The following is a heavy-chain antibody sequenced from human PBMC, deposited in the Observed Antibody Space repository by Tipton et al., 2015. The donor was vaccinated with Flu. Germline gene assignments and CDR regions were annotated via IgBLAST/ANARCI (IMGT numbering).Heavy chain of an antibody. CDR3: ARLSYYDVDLKNFYFDH. J-gene: IGHJ4*02. CDR2: IYPSGTT. Sequence: TLSLTCTVSSGSIGSTNYFCAWIRQPPGKRLELIGSIYPSGTTYYNPSLKSRVTISVDTSKNQFSLKLRSVTAADTAVYYCARLSYYDVDLKNFYFDHWGQGALVTVSS. V-gene: IGHV4-39*01. CDR1: SGSIGSTNYF. D-gene: IGHD3-10*02.